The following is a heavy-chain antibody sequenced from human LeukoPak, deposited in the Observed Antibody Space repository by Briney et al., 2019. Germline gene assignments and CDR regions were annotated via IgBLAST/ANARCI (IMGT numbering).Heavy chain of an antibody. CDR2: IYYSGST. Sequence: SETLSLTCAVSGVSISGSYYYWGWIRQPPGTGLEWIGNIYYSGSTYYNASLQSRVTISIDTSKNQFSLRLNPVTAADTAMYFCVKSGGYGLIDYWGQGTLVTVSS. CDR1: GVSISGSYYY. J-gene: IGHJ4*02. V-gene: IGHV4-39*01. D-gene: IGHD1-26*01. CDR3: VKSGGYGLIDY.